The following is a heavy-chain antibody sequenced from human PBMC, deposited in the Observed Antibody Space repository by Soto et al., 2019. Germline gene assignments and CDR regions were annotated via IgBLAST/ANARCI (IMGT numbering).Heavy chain of an antibody. Sequence: EVQMLESGGGLVQPGGSLRLSCAASGFTFSNYAMSWVRQAPGKGLEWVSAVSGSGGSTYYADSVKGRFTISRDNSMNTLYLQLNSLRAEDTAVYYCAKSKGNDSSGYPLAYFDYWGQGTLVTVSS. J-gene: IGHJ4*02. CDR1: GFTFSNYA. CDR2: VSGSGGST. V-gene: IGHV3-23*01. CDR3: AKSKGNDSSGYPLAYFDY. D-gene: IGHD3-22*01.